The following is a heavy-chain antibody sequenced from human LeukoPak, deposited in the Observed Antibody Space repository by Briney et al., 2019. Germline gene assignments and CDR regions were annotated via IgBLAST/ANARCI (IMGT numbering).Heavy chain of an antibody. J-gene: IGHJ4*02. CDR1: GGSFSGYY. V-gene: IGHV4-34*01. CDR2: INHSGST. Sequence: SETLSLTCAVYGGSFSGYYWNWISQPPGKGLEWIGEINHSGSTNYNPSLKNRVTISVDTSRSQFSLKVSSVTAADTAVYYCARGPTHSGYRGYESRVATWSDYWGQGTLVTVSS. CDR3: ARGPTHSGYRGYESRVATWSDY. D-gene: IGHD5-12*01.